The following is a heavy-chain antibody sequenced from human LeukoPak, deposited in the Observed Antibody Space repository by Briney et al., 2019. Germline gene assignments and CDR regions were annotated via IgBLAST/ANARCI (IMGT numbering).Heavy chain of an antibody. D-gene: IGHD3-22*01. CDR2: INPNSGGT. CDR3: ARDKHSSGYYGAFDI. V-gene: IGHV1-2*02. CDR1: GYTFTGYY. Sequence: GASVKVSCKASGYTFTGYYMHWVRQAPGQGLEWMGWINPNSGGTNYAQKFQGRVTMTRDTSISTAYMELRSLRSDDTAVYYCARDKHSSGYYGAFDIWGQGTMVTVSS. J-gene: IGHJ3*02.